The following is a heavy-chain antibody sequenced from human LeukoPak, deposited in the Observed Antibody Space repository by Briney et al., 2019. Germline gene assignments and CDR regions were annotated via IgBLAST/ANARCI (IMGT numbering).Heavy chain of an antibody. CDR1: GYTFNSYG. V-gene: IGHV1-18*01. J-gene: IGHJ3*01. CDR2: ISAYTGNT. CDR3: ARDLGSGWHDSFDF. Sequence: GASVKVSCKATGYTFNSYGISWVRQAPGQGLEWMGWISAYTGNTNYAQRLQGRVTMTTDSSTTTAYMELRSLRSDDTAVYYCARDLGSGWHDSFDFSGQRTLVTVSS. D-gene: IGHD6-19*01.